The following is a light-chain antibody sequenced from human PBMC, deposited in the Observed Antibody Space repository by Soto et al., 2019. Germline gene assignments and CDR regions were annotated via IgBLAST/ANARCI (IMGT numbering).Light chain of an antibody. V-gene: IGKV3-20*01. Sequence: VLTQSPGTLSLSPGGRATLSCRASQSVSRRLAWYQQRPGQSPRLLISGASMRASGVPVRFIGSGSGTEFTLTITRLEPEDFAVYYCQQYGGSPITFGLGTRLEIK. CDR3: QQYGGSPIT. CDR2: GAS. CDR1: QSVSRR. J-gene: IGKJ5*01.